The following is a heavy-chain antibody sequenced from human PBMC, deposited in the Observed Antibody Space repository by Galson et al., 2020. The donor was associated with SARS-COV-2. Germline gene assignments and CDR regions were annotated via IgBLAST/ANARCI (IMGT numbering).Heavy chain of an antibody. CDR2: IHRSGST. D-gene: IGHD2-15*01. CDR1: GYSISSGYY. V-gene: IGHV4-38-2*02. CDR3: ARQVVAKTYYFDY. Sequence: SQTLSLTCSVSGYSISSGYYWMWIRQSPEKGLEWVANIHRSGSTYYNPSLRSRATISVDTSKNQFSLRLASMTAADRAVYYCARQVVAKTYYFDYWGQGIPVTVSS. J-gene: IGHJ4*02.